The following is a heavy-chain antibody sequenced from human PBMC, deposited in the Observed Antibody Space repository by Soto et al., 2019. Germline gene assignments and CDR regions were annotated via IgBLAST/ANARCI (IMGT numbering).Heavy chain of an antibody. D-gene: IGHD1-26*01. CDR2: ISAYNGNT. J-gene: IGHJ6*02. CDR3: ARSPELLGYYYGMDV. CDR1: GYTFTSYG. V-gene: IGHV1-18*01. Sequence: GASVKVSCKASGYTFTSYGISWVRQAPGQGLEWMGWISAYNGNTSYAQKLQGRVTMTTDTSTSTAYMELRSLRSDDTAVYYCARSPELLGYYYGMDVWGQGTTVTVSS.